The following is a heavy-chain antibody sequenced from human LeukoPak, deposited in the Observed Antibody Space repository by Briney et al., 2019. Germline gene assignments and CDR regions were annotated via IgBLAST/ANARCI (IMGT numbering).Heavy chain of an antibody. Sequence: PGGSLRLSCAASGFTFSSYSMNWVRQAPGKGLEWVSSISSSSSYIYYADSVKGRFTISRDNAKNSLYLQMNSLRAEDTAVYYCARDLGIAAAEGIDAFDIWGQGTMVTVSS. D-gene: IGHD6-13*01. J-gene: IGHJ3*02. CDR1: GFTFSSYS. V-gene: IGHV3-21*01. CDR2: ISSSSSYI. CDR3: ARDLGIAAAEGIDAFDI.